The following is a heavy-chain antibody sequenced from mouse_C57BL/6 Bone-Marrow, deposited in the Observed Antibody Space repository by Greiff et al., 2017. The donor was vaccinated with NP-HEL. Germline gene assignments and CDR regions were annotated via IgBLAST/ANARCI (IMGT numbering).Heavy chain of an antibody. J-gene: IGHJ2*01. D-gene: IGHD1-1*01. CDR1: GFTFSNYW. Sequence: EVKLVESGGGLVQPGGSMKLSCVASGFTFSNYWMNWVRQSPEKGLEWVAQIRLKSDNYATNYAESVKGRFTISRDDSKSSVYLQMNNLRAEDTGIYYCTGYYYFFDYWGQGTTITVSA. CDR2: IRLKSDNYAT. CDR3: TGYYYFFDY. V-gene: IGHV6-3*01.